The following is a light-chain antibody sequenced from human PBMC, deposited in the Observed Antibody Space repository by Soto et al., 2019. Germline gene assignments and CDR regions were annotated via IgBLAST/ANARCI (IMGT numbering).Light chain of an antibody. Sequence: EIVMTQSPATLSLSPGERATLSCRASQSVGNTLAWYQQKPGQAPRLLIYAASTRATDIPARFSAFGSGTDFTLTISSLQSEDSAVYYCQQYGDWPPVTFGQGTKVDIK. CDR2: AAS. V-gene: IGKV3-15*01. CDR1: QSVGNT. CDR3: QQYGDWPPVT. J-gene: IGKJ1*01.